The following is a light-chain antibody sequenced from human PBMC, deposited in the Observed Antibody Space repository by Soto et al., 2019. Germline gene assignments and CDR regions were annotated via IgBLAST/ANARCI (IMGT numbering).Light chain of an antibody. Sequence: EIVMTQSPATLSVSPGERATFSCRASQSVSSNLAWYQQKSGQAPRLLIYGASSRATGIPDRFSGGGSGTDFTLTITRLEPEDFAVYFCLQYGGLPRTFGQGTKVDIK. J-gene: IGKJ1*01. V-gene: IGKV3-20*01. CDR1: QSVSSN. CDR2: GAS. CDR3: LQYGGLPRT.